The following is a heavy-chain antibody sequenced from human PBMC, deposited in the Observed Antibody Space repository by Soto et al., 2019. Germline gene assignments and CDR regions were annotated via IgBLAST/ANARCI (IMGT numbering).Heavy chain of an antibody. CDR2: INPHNGNT. V-gene: IGHV1-18*01. CDR3: ARDQGITTFGVYSMYYYGMDV. Sequence: QVQLVQSGAEVKKPGASVKVSCKASGYTFTRSGIIWVRQAPGQGLEWLGWINPHNGNTNYAQHLQGRVSLTTDTSTSTAYMDLRSLRSDDTAVYYCARDQGITTFGVYSMYYYGMDVWGQGTTVTFSS. CDR1: GYTFTRSG. J-gene: IGHJ6*02. D-gene: IGHD3-3*01.